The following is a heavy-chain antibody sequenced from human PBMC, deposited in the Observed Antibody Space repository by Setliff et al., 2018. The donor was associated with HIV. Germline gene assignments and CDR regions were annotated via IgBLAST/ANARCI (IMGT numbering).Heavy chain of an antibody. CDR3: ARYRRFADYIDV. J-gene: IGHJ6*03. CDR1: GGSISSSGPGYY. Sequence: SETLSLTCTVSGGSISSSGPGYYWGWVRQAPGGGLEWIGSVYYSGSTYYNPSLKSRVTISLDTSMNQFSLKLTSVTAADTALYYCARYRRFADYIDVWGKGTTVTVSS. D-gene: IGHD1-26*01. V-gene: IGHV4-39*01. CDR2: VYYSGST.